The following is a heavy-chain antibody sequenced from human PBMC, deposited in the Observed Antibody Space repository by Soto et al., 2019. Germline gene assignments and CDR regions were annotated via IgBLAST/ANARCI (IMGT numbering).Heavy chain of an antibody. Sequence: PSDTLSLTCTVSGGSISSYYWSWIRQPPGKGLEWIGYIYYSGSTNYNPSLKSRVTISVDTSKNQFSLKLSSVTAADTAVYYCARERGGSWFDPWGQGTLVTSPQ. CDR1: GGSISSYY. V-gene: IGHV4-59*01. CDR2: IYYSGST. D-gene: IGHD3-10*01. CDR3: ARERGGSWFDP. J-gene: IGHJ5*02.